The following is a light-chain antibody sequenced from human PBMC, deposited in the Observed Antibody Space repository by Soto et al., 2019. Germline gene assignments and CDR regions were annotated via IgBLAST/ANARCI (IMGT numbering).Light chain of an antibody. CDR2: GAS. Sequence: ESMLTQSPGTLSLSPGERATLSCRATQSVDSSYVAWYQQKPGQAPRLLIFGASGRATGLPDRFRGGGSGTDFTLTISRLEPEDFAVYYCQKYGSSLWTFGQGTKVELK. J-gene: IGKJ1*01. CDR3: QKYGSSLWT. CDR1: QSVDSSY. V-gene: IGKV3-20*01.